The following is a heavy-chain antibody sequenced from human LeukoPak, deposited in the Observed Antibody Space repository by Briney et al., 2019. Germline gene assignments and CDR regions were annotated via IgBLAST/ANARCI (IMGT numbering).Heavy chain of an antibody. Sequence: GGSLRLSCAASGFTVSSNYMSWVRQAPGKGLEWVSIIYSGGSTYYADSVKGRFTISRDNSKNTLYLQMNSLRAEDTAVYYCARDRCSGGSCYLFGNNWFDPWGQGTLVTVSS. D-gene: IGHD2-15*01. CDR2: IYSGGST. CDR1: GFTVSSNY. J-gene: IGHJ5*02. CDR3: ARDRCSGGSCYLFGNNWFDP. V-gene: IGHV3-66*01.